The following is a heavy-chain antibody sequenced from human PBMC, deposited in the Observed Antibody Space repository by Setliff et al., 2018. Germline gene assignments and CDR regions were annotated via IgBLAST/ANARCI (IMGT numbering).Heavy chain of an antibody. Sequence: PSETLSLTCTVSGGSISSYYWSWIRQPPGKGLEWIGYIDYSGSTNYNPSLKSRVTISLDTSKNQFSLQLSSVTAADTAVYFCARGYYKFLSGYYTPYYFDYWGQGTLVTVSS. V-gene: IGHV4-59*01. J-gene: IGHJ4*02. D-gene: IGHD3-3*01. CDR3: ARGYYKFLSGYYTPYYFDY. CDR1: GGSISSYY. CDR2: IDYSGST.